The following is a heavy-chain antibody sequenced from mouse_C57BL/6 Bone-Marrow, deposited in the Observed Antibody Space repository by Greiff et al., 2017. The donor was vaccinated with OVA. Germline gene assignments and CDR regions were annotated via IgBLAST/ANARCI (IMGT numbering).Heavy chain of an antibody. CDR2: ISSGSSTN. D-gene: IGHD1-1*01. J-gene: IGHJ1*03. CDR1: GFTFSDYG. V-gene: IGHV5-17*01. CDR3: AMGGIYYYGLDV. Sequence: EVQLQQSGGGLVKPGGSLKLSCAASGFTFSDYGMHWVRQAPEKGLEWVAYISSGSSTNYYADTLKGRFTISRDNAKNTLFLQMTSLRSENTAMYYCAMGGIYYYGLDVWGTGTTVTVSS.